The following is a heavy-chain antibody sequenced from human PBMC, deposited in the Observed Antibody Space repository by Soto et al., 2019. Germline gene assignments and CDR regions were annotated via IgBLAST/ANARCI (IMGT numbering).Heavy chain of an antibody. V-gene: IGHV1-2*04. CDR2: INPNSGGT. CDR1: GYTFTGYY. D-gene: IGHD3-10*01. CDR3: ARDSYDYYGSGSYRPLGRYYYYGMDV. J-gene: IGHJ6*02. Sequence: ASVKVSCKASGYTFTGYYMHWVRQAPGQGLEWMGWINPNSGGTNYAQKFQGWVTMTRDTSISTAYTELSRLRSDDTAVYYCARDSYDYYGSGSYRPLGRYYYYGMDVWGQGTTVTVSS.